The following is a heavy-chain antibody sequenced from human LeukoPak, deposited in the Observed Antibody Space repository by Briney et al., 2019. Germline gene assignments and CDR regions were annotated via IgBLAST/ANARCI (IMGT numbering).Heavy chain of an antibody. Sequence: PSETLSLTCTVSGGSISSSTYYWGWIRQPPGKGLEWIASIYYSGSTYSNPSLKSPVTISVDTSKNQLSLKLTSVTATDTAVYYCARRRELSSWFDPWGQGTLVTVSS. CDR2: IYYSGST. CDR1: GGSISSSTYY. J-gene: IGHJ5*02. D-gene: IGHD3-16*02. CDR3: ARRRELSSWFDP. V-gene: IGHV4-39*01.